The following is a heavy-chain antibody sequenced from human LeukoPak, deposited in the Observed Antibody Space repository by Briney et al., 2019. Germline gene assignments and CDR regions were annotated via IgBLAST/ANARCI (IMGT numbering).Heavy chain of an antibody. V-gene: IGHV4-39*07. CDR1: GGSISTQSYY. J-gene: IGHJ5*02. D-gene: IGHD2-2*01. Sequence: PSETLSLTCTVSGGSISTQSYYWGWIRQPPGKGLEWIGEINHSGSTNYNPSLKSRFTISVDTSKNQFSLKLSSVPAADTAVYYCARLRALWGIVVVPAAITWFDPWGQGTLVTVSS. CDR2: INHSGST. CDR3: ARLRALWGIVVVPAAITWFDP.